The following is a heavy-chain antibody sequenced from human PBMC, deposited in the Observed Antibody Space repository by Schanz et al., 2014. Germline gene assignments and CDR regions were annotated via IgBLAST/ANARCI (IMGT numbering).Heavy chain of an antibody. CDR2: VYNNGRT. D-gene: IGHD3-3*01. Sequence: QVQLQESGPGLVKPSETLSLTCTVSGDSISGSYWSWIRQSPGKGLEWIGYVYNNGRTYYNPSLKSRVAISVDTSKNQFSLKLTSMTAADTAVYYCARVVGGAEWLLYDDYYYNLDVWGQGTTVTVSS. V-gene: IGHV4-59*01. CDR3: ARVVGGAEWLLYDDYYYNLDV. J-gene: IGHJ6*02. CDR1: GDSISGSY.